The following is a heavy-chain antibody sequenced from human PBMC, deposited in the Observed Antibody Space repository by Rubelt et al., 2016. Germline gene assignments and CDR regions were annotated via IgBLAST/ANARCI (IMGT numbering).Heavy chain of an antibody. Sequence: GKGLEWVSYISSSGSTIYYADSVKGRFTISRDNAKNSLYLQMNSLKTEDTAVYYCTTDLSGSYYGDYWGQGTLVTVSS. CDR3: TTDLSGSYYGDY. V-gene: IGHV3-11*01. J-gene: IGHJ4*02. D-gene: IGHD1-26*01. CDR2: ISSSGSTI.